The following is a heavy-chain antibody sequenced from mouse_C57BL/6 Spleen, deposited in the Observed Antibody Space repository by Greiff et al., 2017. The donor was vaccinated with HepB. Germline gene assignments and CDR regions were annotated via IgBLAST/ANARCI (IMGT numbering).Heavy chain of an antibody. CDR3: GRGCYGSSYFDY. CDR2: INPYNGGT. V-gene: IGHV1-19*01. J-gene: IGHJ2*01. CDR1: GYTFTDYY. Sequence: VQLQQSGAVLVKPGASVKMSCKASGYTFTDYYMNWVKQSHGKSLEWIGDINPYNGGTSYNEKFKGKATLTVDKSSSTAYMELNSLTSEDSAVYYCGRGCYGSSYFDYWGQGTTLTVSS. D-gene: IGHD1-1*01.